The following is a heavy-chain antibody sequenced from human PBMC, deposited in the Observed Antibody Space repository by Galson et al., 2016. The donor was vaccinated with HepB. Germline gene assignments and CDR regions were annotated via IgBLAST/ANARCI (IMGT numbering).Heavy chain of an antibody. D-gene: IGHD3-10*01. J-gene: IGHJ6*02. CDR1: GFTFSSYS. CDR3: ARRAVWFREPTQSYYYYGMDV. Sequence: SLRLSCAASGFTFSSYSMNWVRQAPGKGLERVSYISSSSSTIYYANSVKGRITISRDNDKNSLYQQMNSRRDEDTDVYYVARRAVWFREPTQSYYYYGMDVWGQGTTVTVSS. CDR2: ISSSSSTI. V-gene: IGHV3-48*02.